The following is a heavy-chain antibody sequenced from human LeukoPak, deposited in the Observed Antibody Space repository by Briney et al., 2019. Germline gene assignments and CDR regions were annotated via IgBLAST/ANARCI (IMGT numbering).Heavy chain of an antibody. CDR3: ARDLQWELLSVWFDP. D-gene: IGHD1-26*01. V-gene: IGHV1-18*01. Sequence: ASVKVSCKASGYTFTSYGISWVRQAPGQGLEWMGWISAYNGNTNYAQKLQGRVTMTTDTSTSTAYMELRSLGSDDTAVYYCARDLQWELLSVWFDPWGQGTLVTVSS. CDR2: ISAYNGNT. CDR1: GYTFTSYG. J-gene: IGHJ5*02.